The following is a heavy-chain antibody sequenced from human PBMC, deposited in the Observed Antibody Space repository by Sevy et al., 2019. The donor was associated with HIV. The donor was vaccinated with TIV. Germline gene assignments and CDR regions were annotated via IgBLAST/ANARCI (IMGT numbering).Heavy chain of an antibody. CDR2: IFSSGST. CDR3: AREGCTKPHDY. D-gene: IGHD2-8*01. CDR1: GFTVNDKY. Sequence: GGSLRLSCAISGFTVNDKYIIWVRQAPGKGLEWVSVIFSSGSTYYADSAKGRFTISRDNSKNTVDLQMNSVRAEDTAVYYCAREGCTKPHDYWGQGTLVTV. V-gene: IGHV3-53*05. J-gene: IGHJ4*02.